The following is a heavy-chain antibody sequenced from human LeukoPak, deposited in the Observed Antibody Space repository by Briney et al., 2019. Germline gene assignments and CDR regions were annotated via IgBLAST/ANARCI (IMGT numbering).Heavy chain of an antibody. J-gene: IGHJ4*02. V-gene: IGHV1-2*02. Sequence: ASVKVSCKASGYTFTRYYMHWVRQAPVQGLEWMGWINPNSGGTNYAQKFQDRVSMTRDTSIRTVYMQLSRLRSDDTAVYFCARSPHILTGENFDYWGQGTLLTVSS. CDR3: ARSPHILTGENFDY. CDR1: GYTFTRYY. D-gene: IGHD3-9*01. CDR2: INPNSGGT.